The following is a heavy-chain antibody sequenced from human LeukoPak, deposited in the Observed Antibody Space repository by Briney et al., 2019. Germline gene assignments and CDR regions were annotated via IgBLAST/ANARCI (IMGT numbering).Heavy chain of an antibody. CDR3: ARDYGDYERGFDY. J-gene: IGHJ4*02. CDR1: GFTVSSNY. D-gene: IGHD4-17*01. Sequence: PGGSLRLSCAASGFTVSSNYMSWVRQAPGKGLEWVSIIYSGGSTYYADSVKGRFTISRDNSKNTLYLQMNSLRAEDTAVYYCARDYGDYERGFDYWGQGFPVTVSS. CDR2: IYSGGST. V-gene: IGHV3-66*01.